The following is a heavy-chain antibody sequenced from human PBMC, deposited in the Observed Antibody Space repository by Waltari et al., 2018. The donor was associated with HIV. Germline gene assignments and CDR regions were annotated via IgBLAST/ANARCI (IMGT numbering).Heavy chain of an antibody. CDR3: TKVSCSRARCFVGGAFDI. J-gene: IGHJ3*02. D-gene: IGHD2-2*01. V-gene: IGHV3-9*01. CDR2: ITWNSHTL. CDR1: GFTFVAYA. Sequence: EVQLVESGGGLVQPGRSLGLSCAASGFTFVAYAMHWFRQAPGKGLEWVSGITWNSHTLGYADSVKGRFTISRDNAKNSLYLQMDSLKAEDTAFYYCTKVSCSRARCFVGGAFDIWGQGTMVTVSS.